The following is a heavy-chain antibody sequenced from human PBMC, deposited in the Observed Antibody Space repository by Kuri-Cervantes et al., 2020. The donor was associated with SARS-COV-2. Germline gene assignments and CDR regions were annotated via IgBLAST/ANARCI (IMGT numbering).Heavy chain of an antibody. D-gene: IGHD2-15*01. CDR3: ARLGRYCSGGSCYEVYYYYYGMDV. V-gene: IGHV3-7*01. CDR2: INQDGSEK. J-gene: IGHJ6*02. Sequence: GESLKISCAASGFTFNSYAMIWVRQAPGKGLEWVANINQDGSEKAHVDSVKGRFTISRDNAKNSLYLQMSSLRAEDTALYYCARLGRYCSGGSCYEVYYYYYGMDVWGQGTTVTVSS. CDR1: GFTFNSYA.